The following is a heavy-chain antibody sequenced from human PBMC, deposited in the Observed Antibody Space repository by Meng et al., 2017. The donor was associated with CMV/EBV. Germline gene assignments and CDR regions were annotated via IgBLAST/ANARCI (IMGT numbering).Heavy chain of an antibody. CDR3: AKDRGEYSSSSEVDY. Sequence: GESLKISCAASGFTFSSYAMSWVRQAPGKGLEWVSAISGSGGSTYYADSVKGRFTISRVNSKNTLYLQMNSLRAEDTAVYYCAKDRGEYSSSSEVDYWGQGTLVTVSS. D-gene: IGHD6-6*01. CDR2: ISGSGGST. V-gene: IGHV3-23*01. J-gene: IGHJ4*02. CDR1: GFTFSSYA.